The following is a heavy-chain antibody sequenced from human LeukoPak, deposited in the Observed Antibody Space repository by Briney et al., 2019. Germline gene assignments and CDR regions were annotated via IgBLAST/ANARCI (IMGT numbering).Heavy chain of an antibody. V-gene: IGHV1-18*01. D-gene: IGHD2-2*01. J-gene: IGHJ4*02. CDR1: GYTFTSYG. Sequence: GASVKVSCKASGYTFTSYGISWVRQAPGQGLEWMGWISAYNGNTNYAQKPQGRVTMTTDTSTSTAYMELRSLRSDDTAVYYCARDCSSTSCWGEDYWGQGTLVTVSS. CDR3: ARDCSSTSCWGEDY. CDR2: ISAYNGNT.